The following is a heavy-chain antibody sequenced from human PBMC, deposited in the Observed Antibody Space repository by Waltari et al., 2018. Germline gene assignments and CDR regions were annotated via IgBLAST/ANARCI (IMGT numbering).Heavy chain of an antibody. CDR2: IIPILGIA. CDR3: ARVSAPGFSSYYMDV. V-gene: IGHV1-69*10. Sequence: QVQLVQSGAEVKTPGSSVKVSCKASGATFSSSAISWVRQAPGQGLGWMGGIIPILGIANYAQKFQSRVTITADKSTSTAYMELSSLRSEDTAVYYCARVSAPGFSSYYMDVWGKGTTVTISS. D-gene: IGHD2-15*01. J-gene: IGHJ6*03. CDR1: GATFSSSA.